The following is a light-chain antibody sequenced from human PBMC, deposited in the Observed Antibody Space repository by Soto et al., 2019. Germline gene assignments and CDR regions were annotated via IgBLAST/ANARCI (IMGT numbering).Light chain of an antibody. CDR2: GAS. J-gene: IGKJ1*01. Sequence: ASQRLSSNLAWYQQRPGQAPRLLIYGASIRATDIPARFIGSGSGTEFTLTISSLQSEDFAVYYCQQYINWPRTFGQGTKVDI. CDR1: QRLSSN. CDR3: QQYINWPRT. V-gene: IGKV3-15*01.